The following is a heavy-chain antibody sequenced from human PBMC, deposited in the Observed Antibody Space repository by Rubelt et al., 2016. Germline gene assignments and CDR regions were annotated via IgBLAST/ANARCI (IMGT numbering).Heavy chain of an antibody. J-gene: IGHJ4*02. V-gene: IGHV4-39*01. CDR2: IYYSGST. Sequence: QVQLQESGPGLVKPSETLSLTCTVSGGSISSSSYYWGWIRQPPGKGLEWIGSIYYSGSTYYNPSLKSRVTIAVDTSKNQFSLKLSSVTAADTAVYYCARHEEYSSGWFTTFDYWGQGTLVTVSS. CDR1: GGSISSSSYY. D-gene: IGHD6-19*01. CDR3: ARHEEYSSGWFTTFDY.